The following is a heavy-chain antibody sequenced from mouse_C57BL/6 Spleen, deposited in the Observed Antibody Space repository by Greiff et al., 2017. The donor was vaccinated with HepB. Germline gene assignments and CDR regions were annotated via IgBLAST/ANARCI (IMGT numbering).Heavy chain of an antibody. CDR1: GFTFTDYY. Sequence: EVQVVESGGGLVQPGGSLSLSCAASGFTFTDYYMSWVRQPPGKALEWLGFIRNKANGYTTEYSASVKGQFTISRDNSQSILYLQMNALRAEDSATYYCARYNDYYSNFYAMDYWGQGTSVTVSS. CDR2: IRNKANGYTT. D-gene: IGHD2-5*01. CDR3: ARYNDYYSNFYAMDY. V-gene: IGHV7-3*01. J-gene: IGHJ4*01.